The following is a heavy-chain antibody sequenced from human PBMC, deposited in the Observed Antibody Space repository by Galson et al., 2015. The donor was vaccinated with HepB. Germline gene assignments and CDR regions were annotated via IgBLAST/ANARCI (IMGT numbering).Heavy chain of an antibody. V-gene: IGHV3-30*18. J-gene: IGHJ3*02. CDR3: AKATQTCSSSRCTTWSPVAFDI. Sequence: SLRLSCAASGFSFSTYAMHWVRQAPGKGLEWVAVISYDGSNKYYADSVKGRFTISRDNSKNTLYLQMNSLRAEDTAMYYCAKATQTCSSSRCTTWSPVAFDIWGQGTMVTVSS. D-gene: IGHD2-2*01. CDR2: ISYDGSNK. CDR1: GFSFSTYA.